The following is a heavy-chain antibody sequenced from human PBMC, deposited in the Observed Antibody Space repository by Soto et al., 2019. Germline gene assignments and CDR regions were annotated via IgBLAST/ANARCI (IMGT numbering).Heavy chain of an antibody. D-gene: IGHD3-22*01. CDR2: ITTSGDRS. Sequence: EVQLLESGGRLIQPGGSLRLSCAASGFNFSSYAMSWIRQAPGKGPEWVAGITTSGDRSGYADSVKGRFTVSRDNSQNTMYLQLNSLRGEDTAIYYGAGGLEAGYYVAYWGQGTLVTVSS. J-gene: IGHJ4*02. CDR1: GFNFSSYA. CDR3: AGGLEAGYYVAY. V-gene: IGHV3-23*01.